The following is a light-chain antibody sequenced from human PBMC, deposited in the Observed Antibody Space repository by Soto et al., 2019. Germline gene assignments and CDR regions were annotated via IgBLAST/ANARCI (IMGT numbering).Light chain of an antibody. J-gene: IGKJ1*01. CDR3: HQTYITPWM. CDR1: QSISTY. V-gene: IGKV1-39*01. Sequence: DIQMTQSPSSLSASVGDRVTITCRASQSISTYLNWYQQKPGKAPKLLIYAASSLESGVPSRFTGSGSGTDFTLTTSSLQPEDFATYFCHQTYITPWMFGQGTKVDIK. CDR2: AAS.